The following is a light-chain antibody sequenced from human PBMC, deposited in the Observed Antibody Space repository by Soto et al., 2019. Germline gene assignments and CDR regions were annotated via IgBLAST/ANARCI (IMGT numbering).Light chain of an antibody. CDR2: DAS. Sequence: DIQMTQSPSTLPASVRDRVTITCRASQSISTWLAWYQQKPGKAPKLLIYDASSLQSGVPSRFSGSGSGTEFTLTISSLQPDDFATYYCQQYNSYSRTFGQGTKVDIK. V-gene: IGKV1-5*01. CDR3: QQYNSYSRT. CDR1: QSISTW. J-gene: IGKJ1*01.